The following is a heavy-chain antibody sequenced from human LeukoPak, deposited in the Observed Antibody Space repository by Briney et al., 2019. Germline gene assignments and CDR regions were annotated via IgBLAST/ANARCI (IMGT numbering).Heavy chain of an antibody. CDR2: ISGSGGST. CDR3: ARKDYYYYDMDV. CDR1: GLTFRDYA. J-gene: IGHJ6*02. Sequence: PGGPLRLSCAASGLTFRDYAMNWVRQAPGKGLEWVSTISGSGGSTYYADSVKGRFTISRDNSKNTLYLQMNSLRAEDTAVYYCARKDYYYYDMDVWGQGTTVTVSS. V-gene: IGHV3-23*01.